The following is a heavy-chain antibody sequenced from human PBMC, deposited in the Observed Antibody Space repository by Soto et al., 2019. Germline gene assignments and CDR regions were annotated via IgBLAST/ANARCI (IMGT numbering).Heavy chain of an antibody. V-gene: IGHV4-59*01. D-gene: IGHD1-26*01. J-gene: IGHJ3*02. CDR2: IYYSGST. CDR3: ARDYIVGATTDAFDI. CDR1: GGSISSYY. Sequence: SETLSLTCTVSGGSISSYYWSWIRQPPGKGLEWIGYIYYSGSTNYNPSLKSRVTISVDTSKNQFSLKLSSVTAADTAVYYCARDYIVGATTDAFDIWGQGTMVTVSS.